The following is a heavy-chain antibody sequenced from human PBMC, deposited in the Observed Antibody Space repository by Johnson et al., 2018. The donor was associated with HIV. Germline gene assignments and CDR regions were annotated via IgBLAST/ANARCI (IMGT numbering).Heavy chain of an antibody. CDR3: ARGGEKGAFDI. V-gene: IGHV3-7*03. CDR1: GFTFSNFW. J-gene: IGHJ3*02. Sequence: VQLVESGGGLVQPGGSLRLSCAASGFTFSNFWMSWVRQAPGNGLEWVANIKQDGSEKYYLASVKGRFTISRDNAKNSLYLKMNSLTTEDTAVYYCARGGEKGAFDIWGQGTMVTVSS. CDR2: IKQDGSEK. D-gene: IGHD7-27*01.